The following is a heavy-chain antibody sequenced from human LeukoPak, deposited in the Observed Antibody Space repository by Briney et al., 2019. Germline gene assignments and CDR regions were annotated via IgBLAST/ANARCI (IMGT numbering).Heavy chain of an antibody. CDR1: GGSFSGYY. D-gene: IGHD3-22*01. CDR2: INHSGST. J-gene: IGHJ4*02. CDR3: ARDPVRIFYYYDSSIY. Sequence: PSETLSLTCAVYGGSFSGYYWSWIRQPPGKGLEWIGEINHSGSTNYNPSLKSRVTISVDTSKNQFSLKLSSVTAADTAVYYCARDPVRIFYYYDSSIYWGQGTLVTVSS. V-gene: IGHV4-34*01.